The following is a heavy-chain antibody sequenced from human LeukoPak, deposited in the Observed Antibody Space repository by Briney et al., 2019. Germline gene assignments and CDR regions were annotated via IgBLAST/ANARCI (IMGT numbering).Heavy chain of an antibody. V-gene: IGHV4-30-4*01. J-gene: IGHJ5*02. CDR1: GGSISSGDYY. CDR3: ARPYYYDSRIDP. Sequence: PSQTLSLTCTVSGGSISSGDYYWSWIRQPPGKGLKWIAYMYYSGSTYYNPSLKSRVTMSADTSKNQLSLKLSSVTAADTAVYYCARPYYYDSRIDPWGQGILSPSPQ. D-gene: IGHD3-22*01. CDR2: MYYSGST.